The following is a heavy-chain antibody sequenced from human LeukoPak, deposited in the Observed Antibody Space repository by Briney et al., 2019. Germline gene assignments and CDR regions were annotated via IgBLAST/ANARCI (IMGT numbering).Heavy chain of an antibody. CDR2: IGDDGSHK. CDR1: GFTFSNYG. D-gene: IGHD3-10*01. V-gene: IGHV3-30*03. J-gene: IGHJ2*01. Sequence: GRSLRLSCAASGFTFSNYGIHWVRQAPGKGLEWTSVIGDDGSHKIYADSVKGRFTLSRDNSKNTLYLQMNSLRPEDTAVYYCAREASLGNWYFDLWGRGTLVTVPS. CDR3: AREASLGNWYFDL.